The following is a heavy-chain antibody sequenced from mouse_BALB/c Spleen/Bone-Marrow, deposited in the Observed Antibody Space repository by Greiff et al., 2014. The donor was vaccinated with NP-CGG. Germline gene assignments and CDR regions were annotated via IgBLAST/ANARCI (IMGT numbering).Heavy chain of an antibody. D-gene: IGHD2-4*01. CDR2: IRGDGNT. CDR1: GFSLTGYG. CDR3: ARVYYDYDWWYFDV. Sequence: VQLQQSGPGLVAPSQSLSITCTVSGFSLTGYGVNWVRQPPGKGLEWLGMIRGDGNTDYNSDLKSRLSISKDNSKSQVFLKMNSLQTDDTARYYCARVYYDYDWWYFDVWGAGTTVTVSS. V-gene: IGHV2-6-7*01. J-gene: IGHJ1*01.